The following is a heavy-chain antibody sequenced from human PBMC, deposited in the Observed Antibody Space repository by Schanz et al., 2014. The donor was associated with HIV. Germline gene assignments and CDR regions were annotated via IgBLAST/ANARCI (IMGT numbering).Heavy chain of an antibody. CDR2: ITNSGNRM. CDR1: GFSLGDYY. Sequence: QVQLVESGGGVVQPGGSLRLSCAASGFSLGDYYMSWIRQAPGKGLEWISYITNSGNRMNYADSVKGRFTISRDNAKNSLYLNMYSLRAEDTAVYFCAKSNGGDTAVVQYYFDYWGQGTLVSVSS. V-gene: IGHV3-11*04. CDR3: AKSNGGDTAVVQYYFDY. J-gene: IGHJ4*02. D-gene: IGHD5-18*01.